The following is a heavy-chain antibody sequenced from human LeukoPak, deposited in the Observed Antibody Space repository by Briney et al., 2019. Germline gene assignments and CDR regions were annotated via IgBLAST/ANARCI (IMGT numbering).Heavy chain of an antibody. CDR3: ARRAGAYSHPYDY. CDR2: IQKDGSNE. CDR1: GFTFSSYG. V-gene: IGHV3-30*12. D-gene: IGHD4/OR15-4a*01. Sequence: GGSLRLSCAASGFTFSSYGMHWVRQAPGKGLEWVAYIQKDGSNEQYADAVKGRLTISRDNSKNTLYLQMNSLRAEDTAVYYCARRAGAYSHPYDYWGQGTLVTVSS. J-gene: IGHJ4*02.